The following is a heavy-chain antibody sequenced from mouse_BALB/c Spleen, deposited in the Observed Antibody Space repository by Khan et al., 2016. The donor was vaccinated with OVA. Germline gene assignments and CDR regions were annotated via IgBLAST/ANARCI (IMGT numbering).Heavy chain of an antibody. CDR2: INPSNGYT. CDR1: GYTFTSYT. V-gene: IGHV1-4*01. D-gene: IGHD2-14*01. J-gene: IGHJ3*01. CDR3: VGDGAYHRNDGWFAY. Sequence: QFQLQQSGAELARPGASVKMSCKASGYTFTSYTIHWIKKRPGQGLEWIGYINPSNGYTNYNQKFKDKATLTTDKSSTTAYLQLSSLTSDDSAVYNCVGDGAYHRNDGWFAYWGQGTLVTVSA.